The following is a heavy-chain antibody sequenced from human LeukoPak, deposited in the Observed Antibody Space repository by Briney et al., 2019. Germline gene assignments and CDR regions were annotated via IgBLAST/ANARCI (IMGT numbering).Heavy chain of an antibody. J-gene: IGHJ4*02. CDR2: ISGSAHKI. Sequence: PGGSLRLSCVASGITFNNYAVSWVRQAPEKGLDWVSVISGSAHKIRYADSVKGRFTISRDNSENIVYLQMNNLRAEDTAVYYCAGRVTGYSSGYVYWGQGTLVTVSS. CDR3: AGRVTGYSSGYVY. CDR1: GITFNNYA. V-gene: IGHV3-23*01. D-gene: IGHD5-18*01.